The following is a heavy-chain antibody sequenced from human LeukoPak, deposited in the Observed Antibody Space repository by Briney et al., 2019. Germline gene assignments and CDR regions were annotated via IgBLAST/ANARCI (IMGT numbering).Heavy chain of an antibody. CDR2: IYSGGST. Sequence: GGSLRLSCAASGFTVSSNYMSWVRQAPGKGLEWVSVIYSGGSTYYADSVKGRFTISRDNSKNTLYLQMNSLRAEDTAVYYCAKDVEWELHCFDYWGQGTLVTVSS. CDR3: AKDVEWELHCFDY. CDR1: GFTVSSNY. D-gene: IGHD1-26*01. V-gene: IGHV3-66*01. J-gene: IGHJ4*02.